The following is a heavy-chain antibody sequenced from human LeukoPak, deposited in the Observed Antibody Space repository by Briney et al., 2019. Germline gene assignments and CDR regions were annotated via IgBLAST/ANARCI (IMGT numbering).Heavy chain of an antibody. CDR3: ARVGLGLDYFDY. J-gene: IGHJ4*02. CDR2: INHSEST. D-gene: IGHD3/OR15-3a*01. CDR1: GESFSGYY. Sequence: SETLSLTCAVYGESFSGYYWTWIRQPPGKGLEWIGDINHSESTNYNPSLKSRVTISVDTSKNQFSLKLSSVTAADTAAYYCARVGLGLDYFDYWGQGTLVTVSS. V-gene: IGHV4-34*01.